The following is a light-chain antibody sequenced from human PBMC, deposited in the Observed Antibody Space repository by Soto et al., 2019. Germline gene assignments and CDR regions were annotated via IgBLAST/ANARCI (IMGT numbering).Light chain of an antibody. CDR2: GVS. J-gene: IGKJ1*01. CDR1: QTVSSDY. CDR3: QQYDNSRT. V-gene: IGKV3-20*01. Sequence: EIVLTQSPGTLSLSPGERATLSCRASQTVSSDYLAWYQQKPGQAPRLLIYGVSTRATGFPDRFSGSGSGTDFTLTISRLEPEDFAMYYCQQYDNSRTFGQGTKV.